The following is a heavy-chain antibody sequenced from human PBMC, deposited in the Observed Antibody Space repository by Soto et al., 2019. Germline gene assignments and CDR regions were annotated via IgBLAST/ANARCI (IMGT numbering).Heavy chain of an antibody. V-gene: IGHV4-34*01. CDR3: ARGGDRDAFDI. CDR2: INHSGST. CDR1: GGSFSGYY. D-gene: IGHD7-27*01. J-gene: IGHJ3*02. Sequence: SETLSLTCAVYGGSFSGYYWSWIRQPPGKGLEWIGEINHSGSTNYNPSLKSRVTRSVDTSKNQFSLKLSSVTAADTAVYYCARGGDRDAFDIWGQGTMVTVSS.